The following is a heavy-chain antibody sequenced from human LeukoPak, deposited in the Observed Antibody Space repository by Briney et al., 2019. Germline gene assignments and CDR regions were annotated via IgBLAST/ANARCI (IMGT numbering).Heavy chain of an antibody. D-gene: IGHD3-16*01. CDR2: ISGSGSSS. CDR1: GFTFSSYA. Sequence: GGSLRLSCAASGFTFSSYAMSWVRQAPGKGLEWVSIISGSGSSSSYTDSVKGRFTISRDNSQSTLYLQIISLRAKDTAVYFCAKARNYGFLSVDFDSWGQGTLVAVSS. CDR3: AKARNYGFLSVDFDS. J-gene: IGHJ4*02. V-gene: IGHV3-23*01.